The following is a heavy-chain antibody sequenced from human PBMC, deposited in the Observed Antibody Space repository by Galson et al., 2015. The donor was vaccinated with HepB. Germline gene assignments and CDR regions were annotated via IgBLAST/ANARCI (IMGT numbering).Heavy chain of an antibody. V-gene: IGHV3-7*03. D-gene: IGHD3-10*01. CDR1: GFTFSHYW. CDR2: IKQDGSEN. J-gene: IGHJ4*02. Sequence: SLRLSCAASGFTFSHYWMSWVRQAPGKGLEWVANIKQDGSENYSVDAVKGRFIISRDNAMNSLYLQMNSLRAEATAEYYCARDRVFRMVRGVSTLGYWGQGSLFTVSA. CDR3: ARDRVFRMVRGVSTLGY.